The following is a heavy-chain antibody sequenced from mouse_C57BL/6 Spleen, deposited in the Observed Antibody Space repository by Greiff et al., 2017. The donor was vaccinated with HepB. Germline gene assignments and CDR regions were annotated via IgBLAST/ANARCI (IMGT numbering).Heavy chain of an antibody. CDR3: TTDYYYGSSSYVFDV. CDR2: IDPENGDT. J-gene: IGHJ2*01. V-gene: IGHV14-4*01. CDR1: GFNIKDDY. D-gene: IGHD1-1*01. Sequence: EVQLQQSGAELVRPGASVKLSCTASGFNIKDDYMHWVKQRPEQGLEWIGWIDPENGDTEYASKFQGKATITADTSSNTAYLQLSSLTSEDTAVYYCTTDYYYGSSSYVFDVWVQGTTLTVSS.